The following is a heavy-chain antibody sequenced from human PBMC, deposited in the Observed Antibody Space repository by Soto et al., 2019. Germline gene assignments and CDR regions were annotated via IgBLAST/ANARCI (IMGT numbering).Heavy chain of an antibody. J-gene: IGHJ4*02. CDR3: ARVPGRFLKNYFDY. CDR2: INHSGST. D-gene: IGHD3-3*01. V-gene: IGHV4-34*01. CDR1: GGSFSGYY. Sequence: QVQLQQWGAGLLKPSETLSLTCAVYGGSFSGYYWSWIRQPPGKGLEWIGEINHSGSTNYNPSLKSRVTISVDTSKNQFSLKLSSVTAADTAVYYCARVPGRFLKNYFDYWGQGTLVTVSS.